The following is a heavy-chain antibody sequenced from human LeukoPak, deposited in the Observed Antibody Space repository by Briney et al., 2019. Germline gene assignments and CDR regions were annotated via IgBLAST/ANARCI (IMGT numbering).Heavy chain of an antibody. CDR2: ISGSGGST. D-gene: IGHD4-17*01. V-gene: IGHV3-23*01. Sequence: GGSLRLSCAASGFTFSSYSMTWVRQAPGKGLEGVSAISGSGGSTYYADSVKGRFTISRDNSKNTLYLQMNSLRAEDSAVYYCAKDRTVTTVYFDYWGQGTLVTVSS. CDR3: AKDRTVTTVYFDY. J-gene: IGHJ4*02. CDR1: GFTFSSYS.